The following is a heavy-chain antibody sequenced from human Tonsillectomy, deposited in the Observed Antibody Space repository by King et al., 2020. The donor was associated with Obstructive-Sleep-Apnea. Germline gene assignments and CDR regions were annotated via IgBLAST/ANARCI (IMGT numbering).Heavy chain of an antibody. J-gene: IGHJ5*01. V-gene: IGHV4-38-2*02. CDR2: MYHSGDT. Sequence: QLQESGPRLVKPSETLSLTCTVSGYSISSGYYWGWIRQPPGKGPEWIGSMYHSGDTYYNPSLKSRVTISVDTSKNQFSLKLDSVTAADTAVYFCARVRGRSNWXESXGQGILVTVSS. CDR1: GYSISSGYY. CDR3: ARVRGRSNWXES.